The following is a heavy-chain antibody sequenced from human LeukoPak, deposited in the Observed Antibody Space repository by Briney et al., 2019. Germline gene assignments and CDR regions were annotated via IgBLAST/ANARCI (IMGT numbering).Heavy chain of an antibody. Sequence: PGGSLRLSCAASGFTFSSYWMHWVRQAPGKGLVWVSRINSDGSSTSYADSVKGRFTISRDNAKNTLYLQMNSLRAEDTAVYYCARESGYDYAVVKNWGQGTLITVSS. CDR3: ARESGYDYAVVKN. J-gene: IGHJ4*02. CDR2: INSDGSST. V-gene: IGHV3-74*01. D-gene: IGHD5-12*01. CDR1: GFTFSSYW.